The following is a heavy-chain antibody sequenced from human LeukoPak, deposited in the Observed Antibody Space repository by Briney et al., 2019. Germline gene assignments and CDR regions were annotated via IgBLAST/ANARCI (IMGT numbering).Heavy chain of an antibody. CDR3: ARFQGTVTTTYDTNDAFDI. Sequence: PGETLRLSCAASGFTFSSYGMSWVRQAPGKGLEWVSAISGSGGSTYYADSVKGRFTISRDNAKNSLYLQMNSLRAEDTAVYYCARFQGTVTTTYDTNDAFDIWGQGTMATVSS. CDR2: ISGSGGST. V-gene: IGHV3-23*01. D-gene: IGHD4-17*01. CDR1: GFTFSSYG. J-gene: IGHJ3*02.